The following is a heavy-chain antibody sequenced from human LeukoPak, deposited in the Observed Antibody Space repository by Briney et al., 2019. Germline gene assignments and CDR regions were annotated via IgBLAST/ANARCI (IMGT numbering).Heavy chain of an antibody. Sequence: GGSLRLSCAASGFTFTNYAMIWVRQAPGKGLVWVSRINNDGSTTRYADSVKGRFTISRDNAKNTLYLQMNSLRAEDTAVYYCARVSGPGMNEYFHLWGQGTLVTVSS. CDR2: INNDGSTT. CDR3: ARVSGPGMNEYFHL. CDR1: GFTFTNYA. V-gene: IGHV3-74*01. D-gene: IGHD3-10*01. J-gene: IGHJ1*01.